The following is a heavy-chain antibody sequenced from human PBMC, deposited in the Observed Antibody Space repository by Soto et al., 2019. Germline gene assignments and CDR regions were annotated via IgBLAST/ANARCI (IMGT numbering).Heavy chain of an antibody. D-gene: IGHD5-12*01. Sequence: PWGSLRLSCAASGFTFSNAWMSWVRQAPGKGLEWVGRIKSKTDGGTTDYAAPVKGRFTISRDDSKNTLYLQMNSLKTEDTAVYYCTTKVDIVATSNKNAFDIWGQGTMVTVSS. J-gene: IGHJ3*02. CDR2: IKSKTDGGTT. CDR3: TTKVDIVATSNKNAFDI. CDR1: GFTFSNAW. V-gene: IGHV3-15*01.